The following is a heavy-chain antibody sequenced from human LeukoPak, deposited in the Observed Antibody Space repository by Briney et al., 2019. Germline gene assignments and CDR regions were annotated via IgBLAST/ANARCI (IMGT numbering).Heavy chain of an antibody. CDR1: GFTFSSYA. J-gene: IGHJ5*02. Sequence: PGGSLRLSCAASGFTFSSYAMHWVRQAPGKGLECVAVISYDGSNKYYADSVKGRFTISRDNSKNTLYLQMNSLRAEDTAVYYCASTGSYFGPWFDPWGQGTLVTVSS. D-gene: IGHD1-26*01. V-gene: IGHV3-30*04. CDR2: ISYDGSNK. CDR3: ASTGSYFGPWFDP.